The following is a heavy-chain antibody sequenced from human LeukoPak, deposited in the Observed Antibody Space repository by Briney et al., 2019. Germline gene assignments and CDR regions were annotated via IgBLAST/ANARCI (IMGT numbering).Heavy chain of an antibody. V-gene: IGHV3-21*01. J-gene: IGHJ4*02. CDR1: GFTFSSYS. D-gene: IGHD1-26*01. CDR3: ARDESVGATGELGY. CDR2: ISSSSSYK. Sequence: PGGSLRLSYAASGFTFSSYSMNWVRQAPGKGLEWVSSISSSSSYKYYADSVKGRFTISRDNARNSLYLQMNSLRAEDTAVYYWARDESVGATGELGYWGQGTLVTVSS.